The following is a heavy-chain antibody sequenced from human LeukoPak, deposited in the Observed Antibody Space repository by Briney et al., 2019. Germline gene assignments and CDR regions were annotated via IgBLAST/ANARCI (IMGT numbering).Heavy chain of an antibody. CDR1: GYTLTELS. CDR2: FDPEDGET. D-gene: IGHD3-22*01. J-gene: IGHJ3*02. CDR3: ATVQYYDSSGYHPDAFDI. V-gene: IGHV1-24*01. Sequence: GASAKVSCMVSGYTLTELSMHWVRPAPGKGVEWMGGFDPEDGETIYAQKFQGRVTMTEDTSTDTAYMELSSLRSEDTAVYYCATVQYYDSSGYHPDAFDIWGQGTMVTVSS.